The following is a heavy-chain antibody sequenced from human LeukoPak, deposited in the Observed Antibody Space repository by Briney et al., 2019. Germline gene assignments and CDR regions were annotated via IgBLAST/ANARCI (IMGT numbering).Heavy chain of an antibody. CDR3: AKDAWAMLRAVID. Sequence: GGSLRLSCAASGFTFSSYGMHWVRQSPGKGLEWVAVISYDGSSKYYADSVKGRFTISRDNSKNTLYLEMNSLRAEHTAVYYCAKDAWAMLRAVIDWGPGNLGTLSP. J-gene: IGHJ4*02. V-gene: IGHV3-30*18. CDR1: GFTFSSYG. CDR2: ISYDGSSK. D-gene: IGHD3-10*01.